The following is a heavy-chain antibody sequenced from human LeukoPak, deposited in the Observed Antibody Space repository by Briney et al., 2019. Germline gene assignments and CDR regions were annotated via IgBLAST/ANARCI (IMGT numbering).Heavy chain of an antibody. J-gene: IGHJ4*02. CDR1: GYTLTELS. Sequence: ASVKVSCKVSGYTLTELSMHWMRQAPRKGLEWMGGFDPEDGEAIYAQKFQGRVTMTEDTSTDTAYMELSSLRSEDTAVYYCATSYDSSGLDYWGQGTLVTVSS. V-gene: IGHV1-24*01. CDR3: ATSYDSSGLDY. CDR2: FDPEDGEA. D-gene: IGHD3-22*01.